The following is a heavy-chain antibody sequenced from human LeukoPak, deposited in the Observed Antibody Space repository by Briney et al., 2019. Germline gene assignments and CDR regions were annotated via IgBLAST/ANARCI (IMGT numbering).Heavy chain of an antibody. CDR2: IDPDSGGT. V-gene: IGHV1-2*02. CDR1: GYTFTDYY. CDR3: AREYYDSSGIKYAFDI. Sequence: ASVKVSCKASGYTFTDYYIHWVRQAPGQGLEWMRCIDPDSGGTKNGQKFQGRVTMTRDTSISTAYMELSRPKSDDTAIYYCAREYYDSSGIKYAFDIWGQGTMVTVSS. J-gene: IGHJ3*02. D-gene: IGHD3-22*01.